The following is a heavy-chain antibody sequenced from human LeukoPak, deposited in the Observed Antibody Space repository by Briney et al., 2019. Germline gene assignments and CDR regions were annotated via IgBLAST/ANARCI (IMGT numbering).Heavy chain of an antibody. CDR2: IYYSGST. V-gene: IGHV4-39*07. D-gene: IGHD3-22*01. CDR3: ARVDSGGYHSDY. CDR1: GGSIRSSSYF. Sequence: SETPSLTCTVSGGSIRSSSYFWGWIRQPPGKGLEWIGSIYYSGSTYYNPSLKSRVTISVDTSKNQFSLKLSSVTAADTAVYYCARVDSGGYHSDYWGQGTLVTVSS. J-gene: IGHJ4*02.